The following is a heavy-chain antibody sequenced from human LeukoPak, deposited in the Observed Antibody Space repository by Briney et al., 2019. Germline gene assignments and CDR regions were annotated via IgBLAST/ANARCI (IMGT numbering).Heavy chain of an antibody. CDR1: GGSISSSSYF. J-gene: IGHJ4*02. CDR2: IYYSGST. CDR3: ARTEPSGTTSH. D-gene: IGHD1-1*01. V-gene: IGHV4-39*07. Sequence: SETLSLTCTVSGGSISSSSYFWGWIRQPPGKGLEWIGSIYYSGSTYYNPSLKSRVTLSVDTSRNQFSLSLRSMTAADTAVYYCARTEPSGTTSHWGQGTLVTVSS.